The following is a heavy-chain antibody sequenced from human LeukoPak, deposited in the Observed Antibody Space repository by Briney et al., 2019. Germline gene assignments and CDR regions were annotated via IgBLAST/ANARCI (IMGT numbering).Heavy chain of an antibody. J-gene: IGHJ3*02. CDR1: GGSISSSSYY. Sequence: PSETLSLTCTVSGGSISSSSYYWGSIRQPPGKGLEWIGAINHSGSTNYNPSLKSRVTISVDTSKNQSSLKLRSVTAADTAVYYCARRPGGVYCSGGSCYSRRTAFDIWGQGTMVTVSS. V-gene: IGHV4-39*07. CDR3: ARRPGGVYCSGGSCYSRRTAFDI. D-gene: IGHD2-15*01. CDR2: INHSGST.